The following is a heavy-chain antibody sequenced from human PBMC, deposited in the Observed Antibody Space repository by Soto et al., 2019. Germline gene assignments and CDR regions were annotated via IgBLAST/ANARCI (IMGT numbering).Heavy chain of an antibody. CDR2: IYHSGST. V-gene: IGHV4-30-2*01. Sequence: QLQLKESGSGLVNPSQTLSLTCAVSGGSISSGGYSWSWIRQPPGKGLEWIGYIYHSGSTYYNPSLKSRVTISVDRSKNQISLKLSSVTAADTAVYYCARVPDRWGQGTLVTVSS. CDR3: ARVPDR. D-gene: IGHD2-2*01. CDR1: GGSISSGGYS. J-gene: IGHJ5*02.